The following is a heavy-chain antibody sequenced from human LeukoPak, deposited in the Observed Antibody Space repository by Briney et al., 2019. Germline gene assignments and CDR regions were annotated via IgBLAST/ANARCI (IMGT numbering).Heavy chain of an antibody. CDR1: GFTFSSYS. CDR2: ISSTSIYK. J-gene: IGHJ4*02. Sequence: PGGSLRLSCAASGFTFSSYSMNWGRQAPGKGLESVSSISSTSIYKYYADSVKGRFTISRDNAKDSLFLQMNSLSAEDTAIYYCARDPRIYCTNGICRDDYFDNWGQGTLVTVSS. D-gene: IGHD2-8*01. CDR3: ARDPRIYCTNGICRDDYFDN. V-gene: IGHV3-21*01.